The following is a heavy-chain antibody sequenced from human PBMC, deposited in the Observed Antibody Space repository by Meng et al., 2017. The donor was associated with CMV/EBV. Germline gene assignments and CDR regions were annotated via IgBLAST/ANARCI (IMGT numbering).Heavy chain of an antibody. CDR3: ARDGYSGSYGGDY. CDR2: INPSGGST. J-gene: IGHJ4*02. D-gene: IGHD1-26*01. V-gene: IGHV1-46*01. CDR1: GSTFTSYY. Sequence: FQSGDQVKRPVASLKVSCKASGSTFTSYYIHWVRQAPGQGLEWMGIINPSGGSTSYAQKFQGRVTMTRDTSTSTVYMELSSLRSEDTAVYYCARDGYSGSYGGDYWGQGTLVTVSS.